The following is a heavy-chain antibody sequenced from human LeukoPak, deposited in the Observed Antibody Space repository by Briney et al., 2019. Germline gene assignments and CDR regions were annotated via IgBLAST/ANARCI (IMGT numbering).Heavy chain of an antibody. Sequence: GGSLRLSCAASGFTVSSNYMSWVRQAPGKGLERVSVIYSGGTTYYADSVKGRFTISRDNSKNTLYLQMNSLRTEDTAVYYCATNTYSSSPDYWGQGTLVTVSS. D-gene: IGHD6-13*01. CDR1: GFTVSSNY. CDR2: IYSGGTT. CDR3: ATNTYSSSPDY. J-gene: IGHJ4*02. V-gene: IGHV3-53*01.